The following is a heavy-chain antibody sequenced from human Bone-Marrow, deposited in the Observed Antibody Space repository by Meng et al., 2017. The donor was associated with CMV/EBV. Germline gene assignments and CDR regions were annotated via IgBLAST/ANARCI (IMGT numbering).Heavy chain of an antibody. CDR1: GGSASSGSYY. Sequence: GSLRLSCTVSGGSASSGSYYWSWIRQPPGKGLEWIGYIYYSGSTNYNPSLKSRVTMSVDTSKNQFSLKLSSVTAADTAVYYCALEKGGLFVDYWGQGTLVTFSS. CDR3: ALEKGGLFVDY. D-gene: IGHD3-3*01. CDR2: IYYSGST. J-gene: IGHJ4*02. V-gene: IGHV4-61*01.